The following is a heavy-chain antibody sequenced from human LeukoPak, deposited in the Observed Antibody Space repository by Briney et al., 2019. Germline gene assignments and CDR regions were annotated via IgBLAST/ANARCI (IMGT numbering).Heavy chain of an antibody. CDR2: ISKDGSDT. J-gene: IGHJ4*02. D-gene: IGHD3-10*01. CDR1: GFTFSSYA. Sequence: AGGSLRLSCAASGFTFSSYAMHWVRQAPGKGLEWVAVISKDGSDTDFADSVKGRFTIFRDNSMSMLYLQMNSLRSEDTAVYYCSRDHYYSSGTYFDYWGQGTLVTVSS. V-gene: IGHV3-30-3*01. CDR3: SRDHYYSSGTYFDY.